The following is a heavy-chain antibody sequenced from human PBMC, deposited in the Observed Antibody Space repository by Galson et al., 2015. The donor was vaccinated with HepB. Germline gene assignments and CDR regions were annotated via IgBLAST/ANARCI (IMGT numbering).Heavy chain of an antibody. Sequence: ETLSLTCTVSGGSISSSSYYWGWIRQPPGKGLEWIGSIYYSGSTYYNPSLKSRVTISVDTSKNQFSLKLSSVTAADTAVYYCARRYSSSWFDYWGQGTLVTVSS. CDR2: IYYSGST. V-gene: IGHV4-39*01. CDR3: ARRYSSSWFDY. D-gene: IGHD6-13*01. J-gene: IGHJ4*02. CDR1: GGSISSSSYY.